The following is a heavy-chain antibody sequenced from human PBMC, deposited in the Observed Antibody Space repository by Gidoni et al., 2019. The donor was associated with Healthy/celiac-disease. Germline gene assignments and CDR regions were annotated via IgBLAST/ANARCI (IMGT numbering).Heavy chain of an antibody. D-gene: IGHD5-12*01. Sequence: QVQLQESGPGLVKPSETLSLTCTVSGGSISSYYWSWIRQPPGKGLEWIGYIYYSGSTNYNPSLKSRVTISVDTSKNQFSLKLSSVTAADTAVYYCARNHPPPRWLHEYYYYYGMDVWGQGTTVTVSS. CDR2: IYYSGST. CDR3: ARNHPPPRWLHEYYYYYGMDV. J-gene: IGHJ6*02. CDR1: GGSISSYY. V-gene: IGHV4-59*08.